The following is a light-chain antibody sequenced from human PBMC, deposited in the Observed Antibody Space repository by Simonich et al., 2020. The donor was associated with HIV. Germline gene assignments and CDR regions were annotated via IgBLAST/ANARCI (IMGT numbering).Light chain of an antibody. CDR1: QSVSRN. J-gene: IGKJ3*01. CDR2: GAS. V-gene: IGKV3-20*01. CDR3: QQYGSSPFT. Sequence: EIVMTQSPATLSVSPGERATLPCRASQSVSRNLAWYQQKPGQAPRLLSYGASTRATGIPARFSGSGSGTDFTLTISRLEPEDFAVYYCQQYGSSPFTFGPGTKVDIK.